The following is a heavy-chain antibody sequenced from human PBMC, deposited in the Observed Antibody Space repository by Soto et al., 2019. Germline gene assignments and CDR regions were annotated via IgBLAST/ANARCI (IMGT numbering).Heavy chain of an antibody. CDR2: ISPSNSTI. Sequence: QLVESGGGLVQPGGSLRLSCAASGFTFSLYPMIWVRQAPGKGLEWLSYISPSNSTIYYADSVKGRFTISRDNAKDSLDLQMNGLRDDDTAVYYCARVGRGFCSSARCYTDGFDLWGQGTVVTVST. CDR1: GFTFSLYP. D-gene: IGHD2-2*01. J-gene: IGHJ3*01. CDR3: ARVGRGFCSSARCYTDGFDL. V-gene: IGHV3-48*02.